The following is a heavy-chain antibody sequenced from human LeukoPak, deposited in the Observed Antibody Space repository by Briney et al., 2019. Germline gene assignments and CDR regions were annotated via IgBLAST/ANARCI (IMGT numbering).Heavy chain of an antibody. CDR1: GFTFSNAW. D-gene: IGHD4-17*01. Sequence: PGGSLRLSCAASGFTFSNAWMSWVRQAPGKGLEWVGRIKSKTDGGTTDYAAPVKGRFTISRDDSKNTLYLQMNSLKTEDTAVYYCTTDNPHDYGDYEDYYYYGMDVWGQGTTVTVSS. CDR2: IKSKTDGGTT. J-gene: IGHJ6*02. V-gene: IGHV3-15*01. CDR3: TTDNPHDYGDYEDYYYYGMDV.